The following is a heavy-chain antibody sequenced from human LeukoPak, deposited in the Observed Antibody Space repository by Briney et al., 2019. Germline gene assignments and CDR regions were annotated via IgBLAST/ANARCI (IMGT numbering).Heavy chain of an antibody. D-gene: IGHD6-19*01. V-gene: IGHV3-7*01. J-gene: IGHJ6*02. CDR1: GFSFNNDW. CDR3: TSEEGYASGWYKGGYYYYGMDV. CDR2: INQDGSEK. Sequence: GGSLRLSCATSGFSFNNDWMDWVRQAPGKGLEWVANINQDGSEKNCLDSVKGRFTISRDNAQNSLYLQMNGLRVEDTAVYYCTSEEGYASGWYKGGYYYYGMDVWGQGTTVTVSS.